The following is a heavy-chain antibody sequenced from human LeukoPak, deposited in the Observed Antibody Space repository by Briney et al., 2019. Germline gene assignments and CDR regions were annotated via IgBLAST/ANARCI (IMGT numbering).Heavy chain of an antibody. CDR2: INPSGGST. CDR1: GYTFTSYY. CDR3: ARVVTGFWSGYYGFGRPDY. J-gene: IGHJ4*02. D-gene: IGHD3-3*01. Sequence: GASVKVSCKASGYTFTSYYMHWVRQAPGQGLEWMGIINPSGGSTSYAQKFQGRVTMTRDTSTSTVYMELSSLRSEDTAVYYCARVVTGFWSGYYGFGRPDYWGQGTLVTVSS. V-gene: IGHV1-46*01.